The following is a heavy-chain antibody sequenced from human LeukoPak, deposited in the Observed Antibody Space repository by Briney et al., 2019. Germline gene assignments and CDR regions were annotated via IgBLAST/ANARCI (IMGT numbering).Heavy chain of an antibody. Sequence: GASVKVSCKASGYTFTSYGISWVRQAPGQGLEWMGWISAYNGNTNYAQKLQGRVTMTTDTSTSTAYMELRSLRSDDTAVYYCAREVRAVAGPYYYYYYMDVWGKGTTVTVSS. CDR1: GYTFTSYG. CDR2: ISAYNGNT. CDR3: AREVRAVAGPYYYYYYMDV. J-gene: IGHJ6*03. D-gene: IGHD6-19*01. V-gene: IGHV1-18*01.